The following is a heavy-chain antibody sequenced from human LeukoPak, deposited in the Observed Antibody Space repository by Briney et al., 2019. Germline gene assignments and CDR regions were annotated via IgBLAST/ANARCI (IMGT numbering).Heavy chain of an antibody. CDR3: ARGHKYYVWGSYGFDY. CDR2: MNPNSGNT. V-gene: IGHV1-8*03. Sequence: ASVKVSCKASGYTFTSYDINWVRQATGQGLEWMGWMNPNSGNTGYAQKFQGRVTITRNTSISTAYMELSSLRSEDTAVYYCARGHKYYVWGSYGFDYWGQGTLVTVSS. CDR1: GYTFTSYD. J-gene: IGHJ4*02. D-gene: IGHD3-16*01.